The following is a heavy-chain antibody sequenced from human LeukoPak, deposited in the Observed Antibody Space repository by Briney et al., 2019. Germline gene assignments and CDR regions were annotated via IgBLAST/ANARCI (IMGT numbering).Heavy chain of an antibody. Sequence: SETLSLTCTVSGGSINSYYWSWIRQPPGKGLEWIGYIYYSGSTNYNPSLKSRVTISVDTSKNQFSLKLSSVTAADTAVYYCARTDYGGKGVYFDYWGQGTLVTVSS. J-gene: IGHJ4*02. D-gene: IGHD4-23*01. V-gene: IGHV4-59*01. CDR2: IYYSGST. CDR1: GGSINSYY. CDR3: ARTDYGGKGVYFDY.